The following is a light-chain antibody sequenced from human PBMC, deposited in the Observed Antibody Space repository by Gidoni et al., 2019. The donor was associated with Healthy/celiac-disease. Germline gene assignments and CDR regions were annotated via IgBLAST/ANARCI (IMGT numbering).Light chain of an antibody. CDR3: QQRSNWGLT. CDR1: QSVSSY. CDR2: GAS. Sequence: EIVLTQSPATLSLSPGERATLSCRASQSVSSYLAWYQQKPGQAPRLLIYGASNRATGIPARFSGSGSGTDFTLTISSLEPEDFAVYYCQQRSNWGLTFGGGTKVEIK. V-gene: IGKV3-11*01. J-gene: IGKJ4*01.